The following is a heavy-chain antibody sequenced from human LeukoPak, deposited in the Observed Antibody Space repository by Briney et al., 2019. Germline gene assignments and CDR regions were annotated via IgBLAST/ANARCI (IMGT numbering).Heavy chain of an antibody. CDR3: ARPSHDLVGPYYFDY. Sequence: SVKVSCKASGGTFSSYAISWVRQAPGQGLEWMGGIIPIFGTANYAQKFQGRVTITADESTSTAYMELSGLRSEDTAVYYCARPSHDLVGPYYFDYWGQGTLVTVSS. V-gene: IGHV1-69*01. J-gene: IGHJ4*02. D-gene: IGHD3-9*01. CDR1: GGTFSSYA. CDR2: IIPIFGTA.